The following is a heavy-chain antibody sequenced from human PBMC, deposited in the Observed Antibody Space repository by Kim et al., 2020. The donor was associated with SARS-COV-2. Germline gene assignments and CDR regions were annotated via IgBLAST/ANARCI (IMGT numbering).Heavy chain of an antibody. CDR1: GFTFSSYA. CDR3: AKVASYYLAPFDY. D-gene: IGHD3-22*01. Sequence: GGSLRLSCAASGFTFSSYAMSWVRQAPGKGLEWVSVIYSGGSSTYYADSVKGRFTISRDNSKNTLYLQMNSLRAEDTAVYYCAKVASYYLAPFDYWGQGTLVTVSS. V-gene: IGHV3-23*03. J-gene: IGHJ4*02. CDR2: IYSGGSST.